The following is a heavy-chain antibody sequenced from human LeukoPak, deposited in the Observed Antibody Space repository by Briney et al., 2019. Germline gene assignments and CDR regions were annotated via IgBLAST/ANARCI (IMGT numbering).Heavy chain of an antibody. Sequence: PGGSLRLSCAASGFTFSTYAMHWVRQAPGKGLEWVAVMFSDGSNKYYADSVKGRFTISRDNSKNTLYLQMNSLRAEDTAVYYCAITLLDTAMVFPAEYFQHWGQGTLVTVSS. CDR2: MFSDGSNK. V-gene: IGHV3-30-3*01. J-gene: IGHJ1*01. CDR1: GFTFSTYA. D-gene: IGHD5-18*01. CDR3: AITLLDTAMVFPAEYFQH.